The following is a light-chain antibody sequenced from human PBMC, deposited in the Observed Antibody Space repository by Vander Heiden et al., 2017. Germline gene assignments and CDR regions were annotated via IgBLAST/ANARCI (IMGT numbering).Light chain of an antibody. J-gene: IGLJ3*02. CDR1: SSNIGRNY. Sequence: QSVLTQPPSASGTPGQRITISCSGSSSNIGRNYVCWYQHLPGTAPKLLISKNNQRPSGVPDRFSGSKSGTSASLAISGLRSEDEADYYCAAWDASLTAWVFGGGTKLTGL. CDR2: KNN. V-gene: IGLV1-47*01. CDR3: AAWDASLTAWV.